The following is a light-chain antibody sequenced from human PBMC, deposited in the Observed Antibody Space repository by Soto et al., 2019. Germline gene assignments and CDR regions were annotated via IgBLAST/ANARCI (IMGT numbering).Light chain of an antibody. CDR3: QQYYSART. CDR2: WAS. CDR1: QSVLHSSNNKNY. J-gene: IGKJ2*02. Sequence: DIVMTQSPDSLAVSLGERATINCKSSQSVLHSSNNKNYLAWYQQKPGQPPKLLIYWASTRESGVPDRFSGSGSGTDFTLTISSLQAEYVAVYYCQQYYSARTFGQGTKLEIK. V-gene: IGKV4-1*01.